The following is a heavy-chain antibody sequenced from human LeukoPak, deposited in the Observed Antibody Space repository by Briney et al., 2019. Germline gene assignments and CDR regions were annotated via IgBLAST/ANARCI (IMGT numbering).Heavy chain of an antibody. V-gene: IGHV3-23*01. CDR2: LNTDGAWI. J-gene: IGHJ4*02. Sequence: GGSLRLSCAASGFTFRSYVMSWVRLAPGKGLEWVSGLNTDGAWIYYADSVKGRFTISRDNSENTLYLQMNSLRVEDTAVYYCAKGPSSGWYYYWGQGTLVTVSS. CDR1: GFTFRSYV. CDR3: AKGPSSGWYYY. D-gene: IGHD6-19*01.